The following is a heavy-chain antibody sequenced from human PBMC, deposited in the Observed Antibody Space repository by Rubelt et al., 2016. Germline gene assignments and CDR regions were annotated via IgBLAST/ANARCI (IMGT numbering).Heavy chain of an antibody. CDR2: INHSGST. J-gene: IGHJ5*02. D-gene: IGHD1-14*01. Sequence: QVQLQQWGAGLSKPSETLSLTCAVYGGSFSGYYWSWIRQPPGKGLEWLGEINHSGSTNYNPSLKWRLTISVETSKNQFSLKLSSVTAADTGIYYCARGPQSTTHSFDPWGQGTLVTVSS. CDR3: ARGPQSTTHSFDP. V-gene: IGHV4-34*01. CDR1: GGSFSGYY.